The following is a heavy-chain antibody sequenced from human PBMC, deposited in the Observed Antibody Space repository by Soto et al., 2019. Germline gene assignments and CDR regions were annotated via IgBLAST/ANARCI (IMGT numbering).Heavy chain of an antibody. CDR3: ARAFAIDWYTYYFDY. J-gene: IGHJ4*02. CDR1: GYTFTSYD. CDR2: MNPNSGYT. D-gene: IGHD3-9*01. Sequence: ASVKVSCKASGYTFTSYDINWVRQATGQGLEWMGRMNPNSGYTGYAQKFQGRVTMTRNTSISTAYMELSSLRSEDTAVYYCARAFAIDWYTYYFDYWGQGPLVTVSS. V-gene: IGHV1-8*02.